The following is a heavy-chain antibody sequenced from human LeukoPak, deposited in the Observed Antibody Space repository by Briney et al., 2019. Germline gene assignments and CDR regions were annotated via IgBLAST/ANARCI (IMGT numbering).Heavy chain of an antibody. J-gene: IGHJ6*03. Sequence: PGGSLRLSCAASGFSFGDYAMHWVRQAPGKGLEWVSSINWNSGIIDYADSVKGRFTISRDNSKNTLYLQMGSLRAEDMAVYYCARDRDIVVVVAANLYYYYYMDVWGKGTTVTVSS. D-gene: IGHD2-15*01. CDR2: INWNSGII. CDR3: ARDRDIVVVVAANLYYYYYMDV. V-gene: IGHV3-9*03. CDR1: GFSFGDYA.